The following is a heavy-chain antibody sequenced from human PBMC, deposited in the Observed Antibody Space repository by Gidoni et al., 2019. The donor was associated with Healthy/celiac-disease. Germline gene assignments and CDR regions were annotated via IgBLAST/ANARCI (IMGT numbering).Heavy chain of an antibody. Sequence: QVQLVESGGGVVQPGRSLRLSCEATGVTCSSYGLHWVRQAPGKGLEWVAVIWYDGSNKYYADSVKGRFTISRDTSKNTLYLQMNSLRAEDTAVYYCARDNDFSGGAYFDYWGQGTLVTVSS. V-gene: IGHV3-33*01. CDR2: IWYDGSNK. CDR3: ARDNDFSGGAYFDY. J-gene: IGHJ4*02. CDR1: GVTCSSYG. D-gene: IGHD3-3*01.